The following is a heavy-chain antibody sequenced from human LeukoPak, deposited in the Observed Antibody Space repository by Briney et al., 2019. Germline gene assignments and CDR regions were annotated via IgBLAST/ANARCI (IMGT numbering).Heavy chain of an antibody. CDR3: ARVRFFDSSVLTRKRSYYFDY. D-gene: IGHD3-22*01. J-gene: IGHJ4*02. V-gene: IGHV4-4*07. CDR2: IYTSGST. Sequence: SETLSLTCTVSGGFISNYYWSWIRQPAGKGLEWIGRIYTSGSTNYNSSLKSRVTMSVDTSRNQFSLKLSSVTAADTAVYYCARVRFFDSSVLTRKRSYYFDYWGQGTLVTVSS. CDR1: GGFISNYY.